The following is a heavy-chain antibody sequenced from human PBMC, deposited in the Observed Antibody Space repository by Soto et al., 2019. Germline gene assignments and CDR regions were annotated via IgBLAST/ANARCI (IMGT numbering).Heavy chain of an antibody. V-gene: IGHV1-46*01. Sequence: ASVKVSCKASGYIFTNHYIHWVRQAPGQGLEWMGIINPSGGSTKYLQKFQGRITMTRDTSTSTAYMELSSLRSEDTAVYYCARAFEAAAGLNYYNWFDPWGQGTLVTVSS. D-gene: IGHD6-13*01. CDR3: ARAFEAAAGLNYYNWFDP. CDR2: INPSGGST. CDR1: GYIFTNHY. J-gene: IGHJ5*02.